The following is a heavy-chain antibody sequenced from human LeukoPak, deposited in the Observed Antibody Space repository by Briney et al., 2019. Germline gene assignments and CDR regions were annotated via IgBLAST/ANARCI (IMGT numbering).Heavy chain of an antibody. CDR1: GFTFSTYA. V-gene: IGHV3-64*01. CDR2: ISGNGRST. D-gene: IGHD2-15*01. CDR3: TRDIGRLRGDAFDF. Sequence: GGSLRLSCTASGFTFSTYATHWVRQAPGKGLEYVSGISGNGRSTFYASSVKGRFTVSRDNSKDTLYLQMGSLRAEDMAVYYCTRDIGRLRGDAFDFWGQGTMATVSS. J-gene: IGHJ3*01.